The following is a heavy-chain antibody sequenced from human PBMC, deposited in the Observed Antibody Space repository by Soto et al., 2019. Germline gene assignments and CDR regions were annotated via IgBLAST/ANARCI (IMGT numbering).Heavy chain of an antibody. V-gene: IGHV3-23*01. Sequence: GGSLRLSCAASGFTFSSYAMSWVRQAPGKGLEWVSAISGSGGSTYYADSVKGRLTISRDNSKNTLYLQMNSLRAEDTAVYYCAKDSESYGYLYYYYYGMDVWGQGTTVTVSS. CDR3: AKDSESYGYLYYYYYGMDV. CDR1: GFTFSSYA. D-gene: IGHD5-18*01. J-gene: IGHJ6*02. CDR2: ISGSGGST.